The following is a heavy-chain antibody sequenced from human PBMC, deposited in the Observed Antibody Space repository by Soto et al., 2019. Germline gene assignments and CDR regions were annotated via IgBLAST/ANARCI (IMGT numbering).Heavy chain of an antibody. CDR3: ARDRGSYALDY. V-gene: IGHV1-18*01. CDR2: ISANNGNT. Sequence: QVQLVQSGAEVKKPGASVKVSCKASGYTFTSYGISWVRQAPGQGLEWMGWISANNGNTNYAQKFQGRVTMTTDTSRSTAYMGLRRLRSDDTAVYCCARDRGSYALDYWGQGTLVTVSS. J-gene: IGHJ4*02. CDR1: GYTFTSYG. D-gene: IGHD1-26*01.